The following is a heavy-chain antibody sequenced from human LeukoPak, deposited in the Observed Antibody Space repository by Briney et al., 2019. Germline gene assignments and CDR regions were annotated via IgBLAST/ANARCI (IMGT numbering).Heavy chain of an antibody. CDR1: GFTFSSYA. D-gene: IGHD1-26*01. CDR2: ISGSGAST. J-gene: IGHJ4*02. Sequence: PGGSLRLSCAASGFTFSSYAMSWVRQAPGKGLEWISGISGSGASTYYADSVKGRFTISRDDSRNTLYLQMNSLRGDDTAVYYCAKDVGKWESLHFFDYWGQGTLATVSS. V-gene: IGHV3-23*01. CDR3: AKDVGKWESLHFFDY.